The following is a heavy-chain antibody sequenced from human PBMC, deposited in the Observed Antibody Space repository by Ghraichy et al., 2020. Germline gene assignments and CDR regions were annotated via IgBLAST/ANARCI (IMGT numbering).Heavy chain of an antibody. CDR2: IYYSGST. CDR3: ARVGVPTAMVDY. Sequence: SLNISCTVSGGSISSGGYYWSWIRQHPGKGLEWIGYIYYSGSTYYNPSLKSRVTISVDTSKNQFSLKLSSVTAADTAVYYCARVGVPTAMVDYWGQGTLVTVSS. J-gene: IGHJ4*02. CDR1: GGSISSGGYY. D-gene: IGHD5-18*01. V-gene: IGHV4-31*03.